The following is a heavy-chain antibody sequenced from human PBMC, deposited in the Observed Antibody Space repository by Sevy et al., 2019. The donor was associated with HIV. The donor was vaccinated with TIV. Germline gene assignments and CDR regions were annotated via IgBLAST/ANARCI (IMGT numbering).Heavy chain of an antibody. Sequence: GWSLRLSCAASGFTFSRYSMNWVRQAPGKGLEWVSSISSSSSYIYYADSVKGRFTISRDNAKNSLYLQMNSLRAEDTAVYYCARVGEHDAFDIWGQGTMVTVSS. CDR1: GFTFSRYS. D-gene: IGHD3-3*01. J-gene: IGHJ3*02. CDR3: ARVGEHDAFDI. V-gene: IGHV3-21*01. CDR2: ISSSSSYI.